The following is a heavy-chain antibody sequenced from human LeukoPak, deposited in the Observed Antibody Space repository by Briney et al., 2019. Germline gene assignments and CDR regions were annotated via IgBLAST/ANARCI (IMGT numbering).Heavy chain of an antibody. D-gene: IGHD2-15*01. V-gene: IGHV4-59*01. CDR3: ARVGRYCSGGSCYEGFDY. CDR1: GGSISSYY. CDR2: IYYSGST. J-gene: IGHJ4*02. Sequence: SETLSLTCTVSGGSISSYYWSWIRQPPGKGLEWIGYIYYSGSTNYNPSLKSRVTISVDTSKNQFSLKLSSVTAADTAVYYCARVGRYCSGGSCYEGFDYWGQGTLFTVSS.